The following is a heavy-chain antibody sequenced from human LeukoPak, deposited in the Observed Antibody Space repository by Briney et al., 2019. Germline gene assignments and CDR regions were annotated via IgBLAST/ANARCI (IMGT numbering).Heavy chain of an antibody. J-gene: IGHJ4*02. CDR3: ARAKLLWFRELLSYFDY. CDR2: INHSGST. V-gene: IGHV4-34*01. D-gene: IGHD3-10*01. Sequence: SETLSLTCAVYGGSFSGYYWSWIRQPPGKGLEWIGEINHSGSTNYNPSLKSRVTISVDTSKNQSSLKLSSVTAADTAVYYCARAKLLWFRELLSYFDYWGQGTLVTVSS. CDR1: GGSFSGYY.